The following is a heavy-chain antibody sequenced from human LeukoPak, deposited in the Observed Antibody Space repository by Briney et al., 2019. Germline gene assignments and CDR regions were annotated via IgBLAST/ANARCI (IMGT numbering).Heavy chain of an antibody. CDR2: IYTSGST. J-gene: IGHJ5*02. D-gene: IGHD6-6*01. Sequence: SQTLSLTCTVSGGSISSGSYYWSWIRQPAGKGLEWIGHIYTSGSTNHNPSLKSRVSMSVDTSKNQFSLNLSSVTAADTAVYYCARGSSSEWFDPWGQGTLVTVSS. V-gene: IGHV4-61*09. CDR1: GGSISSGSYY. CDR3: ARGSSSEWFDP.